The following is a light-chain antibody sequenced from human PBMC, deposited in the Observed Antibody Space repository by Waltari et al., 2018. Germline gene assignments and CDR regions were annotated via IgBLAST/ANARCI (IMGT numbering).Light chain of an antibody. CDR1: NIGTYS. J-gene: IGLJ1*01. V-gene: IGLV3-21*04. CDR3: HVWHPHVDPGV. CDR2: YDR. Sequence: SYVVTQPPSVSVAPGETATITCGGDNIGTYSVHWYQQKAGQAPVLVIFYDRDRPSVIPDRVSGSNSGNTATLTISRVEAGDDARYYCHVWHPHVDPGVFGTGTEVTVL.